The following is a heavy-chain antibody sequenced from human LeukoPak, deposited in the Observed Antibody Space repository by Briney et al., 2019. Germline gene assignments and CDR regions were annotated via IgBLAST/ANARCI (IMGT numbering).Heavy chain of an antibody. Sequence: GGSLRLSCAASGITVSSNYMSWVRQAPGKGLEWVSVIYSGGSTYYADSVKGRFTISRDNSKNTLYLQMNSLRAEDTAVYYRARDRGSGLDYWGQGTLVTVSS. D-gene: IGHD3-10*01. CDR3: ARDRGSGLDY. V-gene: IGHV3-66*01. J-gene: IGHJ4*02. CDR1: GITVSSNY. CDR2: IYSGGST.